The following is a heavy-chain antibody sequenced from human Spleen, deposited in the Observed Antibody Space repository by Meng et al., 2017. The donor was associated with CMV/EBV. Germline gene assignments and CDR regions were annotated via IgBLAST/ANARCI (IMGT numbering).Heavy chain of an antibody. Sequence: GYNFADYWIAWVRQMPGQDLGWMGIIYPGDSVTKYSPSIEGQVTISADKSISIAYLHWSSLKASDTAMYYCARQPYYDFWSGYPFDYWGQGTLVTVSS. D-gene: IGHD3-3*01. J-gene: IGHJ4*02. V-gene: IGHV5-51*01. CDR1: GYNFADYW. CDR2: IYPGDSVT. CDR3: ARQPYYDFWSGYPFDY.